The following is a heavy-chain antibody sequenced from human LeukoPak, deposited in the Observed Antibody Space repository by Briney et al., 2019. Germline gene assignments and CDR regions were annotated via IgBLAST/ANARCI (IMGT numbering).Heavy chain of an antibody. CDR3: ARLYCSNTSCYLDY. CDR1: GFTLDDYG. V-gene: IGHV3-20*04. CDR2: INWNGGST. J-gene: IGHJ4*02. Sequence: GGSLRLSCAASGFTLDDYGMSWVRQAPGKGLEWVSGINWNGGSTGYADSVKGRFTISRDNAKNSLYLQMNSLRAEDTALYYCARLYCSNTSCYLDYWGQGTLVTVSS. D-gene: IGHD2-2*01.